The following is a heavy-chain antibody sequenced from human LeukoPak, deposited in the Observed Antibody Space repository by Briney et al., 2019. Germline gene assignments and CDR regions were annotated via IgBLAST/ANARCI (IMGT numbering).Heavy chain of an antibody. CDR1: GYTFTGYY. Sequence: ASVKVSCKASGYTFTGYYMHWVRQAPGQGLEWMGRINPNSGGTNYAQKFQGRVTMTRDTSISTAYMALSRLRSDDTAVYYCAREYYDSSGYYGPDYWGQGTLVTVSS. CDR2: INPNSGGT. V-gene: IGHV1-2*06. J-gene: IGHJ4*02. D-gene: IGHD3-22*01. CDR3: AREYYDSSGYYGPDY.